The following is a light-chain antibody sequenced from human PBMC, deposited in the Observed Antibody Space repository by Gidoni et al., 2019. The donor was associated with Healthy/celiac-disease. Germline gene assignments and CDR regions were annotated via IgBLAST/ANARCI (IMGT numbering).Light chain of an antibody. V-gene: IGKV3-20*01. CDR1: QSVSSSY. CDR3: QQYGSSPLIT. J-gene: IGKJ5*01. Sequence: EIVLTQSPGTLSLSPGERATLSCRASQSVSSSYLAWYQQKPGQAPRLLIYGASSRATGIPDRFSGSGSGTDFTLTISRLEPEDFAVYYCQQYGSSPLITVXQXTRLEIK. CDR2: GAS.